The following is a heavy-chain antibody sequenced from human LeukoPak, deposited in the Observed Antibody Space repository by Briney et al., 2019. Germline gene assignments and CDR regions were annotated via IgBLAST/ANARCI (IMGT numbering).Heavy chain of an antibody. V-gene: IGHV1-58*02. Sequence: SVKVSCKAPGFTFTSSAMQWVRQARGQRLEWIGWIVVGSGNTNYAQKFQERVTITRDMSTSTAYMELSSLRSEDTAVYYCAVNQISYYGMDVWGQGTTVTVSS. D-gene: IGHD1-14*01. CDR1: GFTFTSSA. CDR2: IVVGSGNT. J-gene: IGHJ6*02. CDR3: AVNQISYYGMDV.